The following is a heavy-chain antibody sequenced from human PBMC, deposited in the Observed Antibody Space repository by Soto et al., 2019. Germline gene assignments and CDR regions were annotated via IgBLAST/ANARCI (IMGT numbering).Heavy chain of an antibody. V-gene: IGHV3-21*01. Sequence: GGSLRLSCEASGFTFSSYTMNWVRQAPGKGLEWVSSISSSSSYIFYADSVNGRFTISGDNAKNSLFLQMSSLRVDDTAVYFCARDLSYSEVAAPFDHWGQGTQVTVSS. J-gene: IGHJ4*02. CDR2: ISSSSSYI. CDR1: GFTFSSYT. CDR3: ARDLSYSEVAAPFDH. D-gene: IGHD6-13*01.